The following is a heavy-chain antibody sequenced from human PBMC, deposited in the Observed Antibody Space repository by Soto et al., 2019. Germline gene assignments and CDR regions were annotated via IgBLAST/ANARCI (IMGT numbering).Heavy chain of an antibody. CDR3: ARDRIEGWSGNYGYYYYGMDV. V-gene: IGHV1-46*01. D-gene: IGHD1-7*01. CDR2: INPSGGST. CDR1: GYTFTGYY. J-gene: IGHJ6*02. Sequence: GASVKVSCKASGYTFTGYYMHWVRQAPGQGLEWMGIINPSGGSTSYAQKFQGRVTMTRDTSTSTVYMELSSLRSEDTAVYYCARDRIEGWSGNYGYYYYGMDVWGQGTTVTVSS.